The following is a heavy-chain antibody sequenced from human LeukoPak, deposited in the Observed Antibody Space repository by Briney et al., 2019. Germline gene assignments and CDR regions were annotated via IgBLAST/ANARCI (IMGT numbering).Heavy chain of an antibody. CDR1: GYTFTSYY. J-gene: IGHJ4*02. Sequence: ASVKVPCKASGYTFTSYYMHWVRQAPGQGLEWMGIINPSGGSTSYAQKFQGRVTMTRDTSTSTVYMELSSLRSEDTAVYYCAREDSSGYGDYWGQGTLVTVSS. CDR3: AREDSSGYGDY. D-gene: IGHD3-22*01. V-gene: IGHV1-46*01. CDR2: INPSGGST.